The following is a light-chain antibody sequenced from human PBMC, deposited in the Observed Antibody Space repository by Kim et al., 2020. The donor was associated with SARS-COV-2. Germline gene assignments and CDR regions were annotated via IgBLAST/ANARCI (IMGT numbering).Light chain of an antibody. Sequence: DIQMTQSPSTLSASVGDRVTITCRASQSISNWLAWYQQKPGKAPKLLTYKASNLQSGVPSRFSGSGSGTEFTLTISSLQPDDFATYYCHQYHTSPSPFGGGTTVYIK. CDR2: KAS. CDR1: QSISNW. J-gene: IGKJ4*01. V-gene: IGKV1-5*03. CDR3: HQYHTSPSP.